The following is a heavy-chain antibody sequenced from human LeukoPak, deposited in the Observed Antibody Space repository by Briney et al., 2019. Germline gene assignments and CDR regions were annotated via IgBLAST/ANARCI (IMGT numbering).Heavy chain of an antibody. CDR3: AKAARRAVTDTRFDP. V-gene: IGHV3-23*01. J-gene: IGHJ5*02. Sequence: PGGSLRFSCAASGSTFSNYAMNWVRQAPGKGLEWVSTLSSGAANTYYADTVKGRFTISIDNSNITLYLQMNSLRADDTGVHHCAKAARRAVTDTRFDPRGQGTLVTVSS. D-gene: IGHD2-21*02. CDR2: LSSGAANT. CDR1: GSTFSNYA.